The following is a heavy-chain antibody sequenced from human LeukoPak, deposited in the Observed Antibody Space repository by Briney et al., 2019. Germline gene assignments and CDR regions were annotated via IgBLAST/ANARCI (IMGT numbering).Heavy chain of an antibody. J-gene: IGHJ4*02. CDR1: GGSISSYH. Sequence: PSETLSLTCTVSGGSISSYHWSWIRQPPGKGLEWIGYIYYSGSTNYNPSLKSRVTISVDTSKNQFSLKLSSVTAADTAVYYCARAVGTTFGVDSRQQAFDYWGQGTLVTVSS. V-gene: IGHV4-59*01. D-gene: IGHD3-3*01. CDR3: ARAVGTTFGVDSRQQAFDY. CDR2: IYYSGST.